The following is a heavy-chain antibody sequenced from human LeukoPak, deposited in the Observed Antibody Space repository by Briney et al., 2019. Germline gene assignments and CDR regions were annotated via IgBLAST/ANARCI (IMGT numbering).Heavy chain of an antibody. J-gene: IGHJ5*02. CDR2: ISSSSSYI. Sequence: GGSLRLSCAASGFTFSSYSMNWVRQAPEKGLEWVSSISSSSSYIYYADSVKGRFTISRDNAKNSLYLQMNSLRAEDTAVYYCARDHTPGQLDWFDPWGRGTLVTVSS. D-gene: IGHD6-6*01. CDR3: ARDHTPGQLDWFDP. V-gene: IGHV3-21*01. CDR1: GFTFSSYS.